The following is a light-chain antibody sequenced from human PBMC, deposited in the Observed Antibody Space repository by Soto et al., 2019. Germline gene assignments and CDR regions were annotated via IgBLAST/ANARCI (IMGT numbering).Light chain of an antibody. J-gene: IGKJ4*01. V-gene: IGKV3-11*01. CDR2: VAS. CDR1: DVVGSN. Sequence: IGMAQSPATLCVSQGERATLSCRSSDVVGSNLAWYQQKPGQAPRLLIYVASTRATGIPGRFSGSGSSTDFTLTIISLEPEDFAVYYCQERSILPLPFGGGTKVDIK. CDR3: QERSILPLP.